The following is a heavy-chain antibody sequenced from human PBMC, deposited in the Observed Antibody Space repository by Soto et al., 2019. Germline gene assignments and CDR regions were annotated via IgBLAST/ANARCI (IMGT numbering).Heavy chain of an antibody. D-gene: IGHD2-2*01. Sequence: SETLSLTCAVYGGSFSGYYWSWIRQPPGKGLEWIGEINHSGSTNYNPSLKSRVTISVDTSKNQFSLKLSSVTAADTAVYYCARGVGVVVPAALGPYYYYMGVWGKGTTVTVSS. CDR3: ARGVGVVVPAALGPYYYYMGV. V-gene: IGHV4-34*01. CDR1: GGSFSGYY. CDR2: INHSGST. J-gene: IGHJ6*03.